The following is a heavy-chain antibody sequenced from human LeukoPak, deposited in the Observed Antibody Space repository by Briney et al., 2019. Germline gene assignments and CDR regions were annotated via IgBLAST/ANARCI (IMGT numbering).Heavy chain of an antibody. CDR3: ARDGDHCGGDCSVDY. Sequence: SVKVSCKASGGTFSSYAISWVRQAPGQGLEWMGRIIPILGIANYAQKFQGRVTITADRSTSTAYMELSSLRSEDTAVYYCARDGDHCGGDCSVDYWGQGTLVTVSS. CDR2: IIPILGIA. CDR1: GGTFSSYA. D-gene: IGHD2-21*02. V-gene: IGHV1-69*04. J-gene: IGHJ4*02.